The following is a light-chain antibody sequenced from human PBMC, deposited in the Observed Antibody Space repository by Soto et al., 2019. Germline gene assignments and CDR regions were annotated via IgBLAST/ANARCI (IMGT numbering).Light chain of an antibody. V-gene: IGLV1-40*01. CDR1: SSYIGAGYD. Sequence: QSVLTQPPSVSGAPGQRVTISCTGSSSYIGAGYDVHWYQQLPGTAPKLLIYGNSNRPSGVPDRFSGSKSGTSASLAITGLQAEDEADYYCQSYDSSLSHNYVFGTGTKLTVL. CDR3: QSYDSSLSHNYV. J-gene: IGLJ1*01. CDR2: GNS.